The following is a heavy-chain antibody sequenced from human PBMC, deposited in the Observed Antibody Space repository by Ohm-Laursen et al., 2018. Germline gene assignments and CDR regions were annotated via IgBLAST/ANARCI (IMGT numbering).Heavy chain of an antibody. Sequence: GSLRLSCTASGLAFSNSWLTWVRQAPGKGLEWVAHINQDGSEKNYGDSVKGRFTISRDNAKNSLYLQMNSLRVEDTAAFYCARGHYDMNLWGQGTTVTVSS. V-gene: IGHV3-7*01. CDR1: GLAFSNSW. J-gene: IGHJ6*02. CDR2: INQDGSEK. CDR3: ARGHYDMNL.